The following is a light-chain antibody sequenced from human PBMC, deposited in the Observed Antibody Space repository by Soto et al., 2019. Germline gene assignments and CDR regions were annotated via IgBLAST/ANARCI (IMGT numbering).Light chain of an antibody. CDR1: QSVSSN. J-gene: IGKJ1*01. Sequence: EIVMTQSPATLSMSPGERATLSCRASQSVSSNLAWYQQKPGQAPRLLIYGASTRAIGIPARFSGSGSGTEFTLTISSLQSEDFAVYYCQQYNNWPGTFCQGTKVEIK. CDR3: QQYNNWPGT. CDR2: GAS. V-gene: IGKV3-15*01.